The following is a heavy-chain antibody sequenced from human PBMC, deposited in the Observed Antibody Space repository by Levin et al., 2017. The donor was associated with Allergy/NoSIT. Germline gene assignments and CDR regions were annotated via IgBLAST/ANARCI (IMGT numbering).Heavy chain of an antibody. V-gene: IGHV2-5*02. CDR2: VYWDNHR. D-gene: IGHD1-1*01. Sequence: SGPTLVKPTQTLTLTCTFSGFSLTTSGVGVAWIRQPPGKALEWVAIVYWDNHRLYSPSLNGRLTIAKDTSQSQVVLTLTNMDPGDTATYYCAHTGGSVISFELRAFDSWGQGTLVTVSS. CDR3: AHTGGSVISFELRAFDS. CDR1: GFSLTTSGVG. J-gene: IGHJ4*02.